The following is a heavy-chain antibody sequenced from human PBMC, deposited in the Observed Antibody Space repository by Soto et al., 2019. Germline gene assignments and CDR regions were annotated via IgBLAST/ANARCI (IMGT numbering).Heavy chain of an antibody. J-gene: IGHJ4*02. D-gene: IGHD3-22*01. CDR1: GFIFNNYA. CDR2: ISANSGNT. CDR3: ATAGNYDSSGRDF. V-gene: IGHV1-18*04. Sequence: GASVKVSCKAFGFIFNNYAISWVRQAPGQGLEWMGWISANSGNTNYAQKLQGRVTMTTHTSTSTAYMELRSLRSDDTAVYYCATAGNYDSSGRDFWGQGTLVTVSS.